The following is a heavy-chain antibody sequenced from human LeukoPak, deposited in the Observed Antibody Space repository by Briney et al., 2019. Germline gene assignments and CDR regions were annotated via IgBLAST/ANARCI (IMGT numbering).Heavy chain of an antibody. CDR2: INAGNGNT. CDR3: ARSGTYYYDSSGYYQPSPFDY. V-gene: IGHV1-3*01. D-gene: IGHD3-22*01. Sequence: GASVKVSCKASGYTFSSYAMHWVRQAPGPRLEWMGWINAGNGNTKYSQKFQGRVTITRDTSASTAYMELSSLRSEDTAVYYCARSGTYYYDSSGYYQPSPFDYWGQGTLVTVSS. J-gene: IGHJ4*02. CDR1: GYTFSSYA.